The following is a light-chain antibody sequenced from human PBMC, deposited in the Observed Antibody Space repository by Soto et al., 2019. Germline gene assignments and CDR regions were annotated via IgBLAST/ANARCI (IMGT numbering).Light chain of an antibody. Sequence: EIVLTQSPATLSLSPGERATLSCRASQSVSSYLAWYQQKPAQAPRLLIYDASNRATGIPPRFSGSGSGTDFTLTISSLEPEDFAVYYCQQRSNWPPALTFGGGTKVEIK. CDR2: DAS. J-gene: IGKJ4*01. CDR1: QSVSSY. CDR3: QQRSNWPPALT. V-gene: IGKV3-11*01.